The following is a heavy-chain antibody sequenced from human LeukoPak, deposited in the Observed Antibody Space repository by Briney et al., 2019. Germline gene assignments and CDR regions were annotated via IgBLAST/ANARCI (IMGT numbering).Heavy chain of an antibody. CDR1: GGSFSGYY. Sequence: PSETLSLTCGVYGGSFSGYYWSWIRQPPGKGLEWIGEINHSGGTNYNPSLKSRLTISEDTSNYQFSLKLSSLTAADTAVYYCARSRFRGYFDYWGQGTLVTVSS. D-gene: IGHD2-21*01. CDR3: ARSRFRGYFDY. CDR2: INHSGGT. V-gene: IGHV4-34*01. J-gene: IGHJ4*02.